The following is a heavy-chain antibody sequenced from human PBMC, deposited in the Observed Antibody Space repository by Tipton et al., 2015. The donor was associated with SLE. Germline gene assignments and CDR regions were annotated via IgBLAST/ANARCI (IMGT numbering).Heavy chain of an antibody. CDR3: ARDGYGGIHFSY. J-gene: IGHJ4*02. CDR1: GGSISSYY. CDR2: IYYSGST. Sequence: TLSLTCTVSGGSISSYYWSWIRQPPGKGLEWIGYIYYSGSTNYNPSLKSRVTISVDTSKNQFSLKLSSVTAADTAVYYCARDGYGGIHFSYWGRGTLVTVSS. D-gene: IGHD4/OR15-4a*01. V-gene: IGHV4-59*01.